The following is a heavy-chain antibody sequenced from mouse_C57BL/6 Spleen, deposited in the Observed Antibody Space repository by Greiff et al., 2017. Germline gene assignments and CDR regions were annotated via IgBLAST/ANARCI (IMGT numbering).Heavy chain of an antibody. V-gene: IGHV1-82*01. CDR2: IYPGDGDT. CDR3: ARELGHFDD. D-gene: IGHD4-1*01. J-gene: IGHJ2*01. Sequence: QVQLQQSGPELVKPGASVKISCKASGYAFSSSWMNWVKQRPGKGLEWIGRIYPGDGDTNYNGKFKGKATLTADKSSSTAYMQLSSLTSEDSAVYFCARELGHFDDGGQGTTLTVSS. CDR1: GYAFSSSW.